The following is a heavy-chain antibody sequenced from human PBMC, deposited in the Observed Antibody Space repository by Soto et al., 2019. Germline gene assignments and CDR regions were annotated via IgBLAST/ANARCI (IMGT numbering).Heavy chain of an antibody. D-gene: IGHD3-16*01. Sequence: XGSLRLSCVAPGFRFDNYGMAWVRQAPGKGLSWVSSISGSGEITYYADPVKGRFTISRDNSKNTLYLEVNNLSAEDTALYYCAKDQYYGGSHNWFDCRGQGVLGTVSS. V-gene: IGHV3-23*01. CDR1: GFRFDNYG. CDR2: ISGSGEIT. J-gene: IGHJ5*01. CDR3: AKDQYYGGSHNWFDC.